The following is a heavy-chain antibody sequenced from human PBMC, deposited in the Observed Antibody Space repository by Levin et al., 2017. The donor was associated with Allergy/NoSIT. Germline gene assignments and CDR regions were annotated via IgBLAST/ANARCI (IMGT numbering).Heavy chain of an antibody. Sequence: PGGSLRLSCAASGFTVSGYWMSWARQAPGKGLEWVANIKHDGSEKYYVDSVKGRFTISRDNAKNFLFLQMNSLRAEDTAVYYCARGAFYPDYWGQGTLVTVSS. CDR2: IKHDGSEK. D-gene: IGHD3-16*01. J-gene: IGHJ4*02. V-gene: IGHV3-7*04. CDR1: GFTVSGYW. CDR3: ARGAFYPDY.